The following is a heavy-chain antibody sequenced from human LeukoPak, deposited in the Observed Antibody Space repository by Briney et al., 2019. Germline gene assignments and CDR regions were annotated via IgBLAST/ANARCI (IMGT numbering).Heavy chain of an antibody. J-gene: IGHJ4*02. CDR3: ANIVGFHQCGDGYNCPHY. D-gene: IGHD5-24*01. V-gene: IGHV4-39*07. Sequence: SETLSLTCTVSGGSISSGGYYWGWIRQPPGKGLELIGTISYSGSTYYNPSLKSRVAISLDTSKNQFSLKLRSVTAADTAVYYCANIVGFHQCGDGYNCPHYWGQGTLVTVSS. CDR1: GGSISSGGYY. CDR2: ISYSGST.